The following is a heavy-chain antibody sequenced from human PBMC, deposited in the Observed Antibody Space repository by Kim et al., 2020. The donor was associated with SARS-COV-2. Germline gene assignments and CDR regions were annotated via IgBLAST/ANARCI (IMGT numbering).Heavy chain of an antibody. J-gene: IGHJ4*02. CDR1: GFTFSSYS. CDR2: ISSSSSYI. D-gene: IGHD5-12*01. CDR3: ARDAYGGYYFDY. Sequence: GGSLRLSCAASGFTFSSYSMNWVRQAPGKGLEWFSSISSSSSYIYYADSVKGRFTISRDNAKNSLYLQMNSLRAEDTAVYYCARDAYGGYYFDYWGQGTLVTVSS. V-gene: IGHV3-21*01.